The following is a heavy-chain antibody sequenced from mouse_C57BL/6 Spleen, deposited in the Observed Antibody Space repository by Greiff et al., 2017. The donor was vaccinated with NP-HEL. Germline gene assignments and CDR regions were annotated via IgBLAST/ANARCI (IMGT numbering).Heavy chain of an antibody. CDR3: ARSGCAY. Sequence: VQLQQSGPELVKPGASVKISCKASGYSFTGYYMNWVKQSPEKSLEWIGEINPSTGGTTYNQKFKAKATLTVDKSSSTAYMQLKSLTSEDSAVYYCARSGCAYWGQGTLVTVSA. CDR2: INPSTGGT. CDR1: GYSFTGYY. J-gene: IGHJ3*01. V-gene: IGHV1-42*01.